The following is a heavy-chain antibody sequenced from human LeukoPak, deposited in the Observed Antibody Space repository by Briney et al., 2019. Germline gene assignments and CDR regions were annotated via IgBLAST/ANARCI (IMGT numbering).Heavy chain of an antibody. CDR3: AREYLYGGSYYYYYGMDV. J-gene: IGHJ6*02. Sequence: SQTLSLTCAISGDSVSSNSAAWNWIRQSPSRGLEWLGRTYYRSKWYNDYAVSVKSRITINPDTSKNQFSLQLNSVTPEDTAVYYCAREYLYGGSYYYYYGMDVWGQGTTVTVSS. CDR2: TYYRSKWYN. D-gene: IGHD1-26*01. CDR1: GDSVSSNSAA. V-gene: IGHV6-1*01.